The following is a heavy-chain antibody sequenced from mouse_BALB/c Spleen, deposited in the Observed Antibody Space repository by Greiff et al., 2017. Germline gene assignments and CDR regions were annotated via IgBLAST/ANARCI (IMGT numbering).Heavy chain of an antibody. D-gene: IGHD2-4*01. Sequence: VQLQQSGAELVKPGASVKLSCTASGFNIKATYMHWVKQRPEQGLEWIGRIDPANGNTKYDPKFQGKSTITADTSSNTAYLQLSSLTSEDTAVYYCARDYDNYWGQGTTLTVSS. V-gene: IGHV14-3*02. CDR1: GFNIKATY. CDR3: ARDYDNY. J-gene: IGHJ2*01. CDR2: IDPANGNT.